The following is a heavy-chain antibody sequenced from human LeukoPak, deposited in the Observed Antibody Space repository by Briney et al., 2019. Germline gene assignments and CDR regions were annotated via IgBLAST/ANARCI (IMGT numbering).Heavy chain of an antibody. CDR3: ARDAADPYFDY. D-gene: IGHD6-13*01. Sequence: ASVRVSCKASGYTFTSYYMHWVRQAPGQGLEWMGIINPSGGSTSYAQKFQGRVTMTRDTFTSTVYMELSSLRSEDTAVYYWARDAADPYFDYWGQGTLVTVSS. V-gene: IGHV1-46*01. J-gene: IGHJ4*02. CDR1: GYTFTSYY. CDR2: INPSGGST.